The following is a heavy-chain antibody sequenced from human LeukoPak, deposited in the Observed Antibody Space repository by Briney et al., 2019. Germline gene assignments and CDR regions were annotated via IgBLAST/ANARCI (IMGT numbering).Heavy chain of an antibody. CDR2: ISGSGGST. D-gene: IGHD3-10*01. Sequence: GGSLRLSCVASAFTFSSYAMSWVSQDPGKGLGCVSVISGSGGSTYYADCVKGRLTISTENAKKKPNWQTNSRRAEDTAVYYCPGGGSYSSSWSDPWGEGTLLTVPS. J-gene: IGHJ5*02. CDR3: PGGGSYSSSWSDP. V-gene: IGHV3-23*01. CDR1: AFTFSSYA.